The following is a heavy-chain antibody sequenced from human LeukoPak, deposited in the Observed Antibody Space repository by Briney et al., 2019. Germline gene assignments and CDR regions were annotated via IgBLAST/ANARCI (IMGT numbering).Heavy chain of an antibody. J-gene: IGHJ4*02. D-gene: IGHD6-13*01. Sequence: GGSLRPSCAASGFTFSSYGMHWIRQAPGKGLEWVAFIRYDGSNKYYADSVKGRFTISRDNSKNTLYLQMNSLRAEDTAVYYCAKPSPPTGAAAEGWGQGTLVTVSS. CDR2: IRYDGSNK. CDR1: GFTFSSYG. V-gene: IGHV3-30*02. CDR3: AKPSPPTGAAAEG.